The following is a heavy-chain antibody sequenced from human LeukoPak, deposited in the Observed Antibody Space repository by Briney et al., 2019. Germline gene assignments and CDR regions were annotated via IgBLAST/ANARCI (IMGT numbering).Heavy chain of an antibody. V-gene: IGHV4-30-2*01. CDR2: IYHSGSA. CDR1: GGSISSGGYY. D-gene: IGHD1-26*01. Sequence: PSETLSLTCTVSGGSISSGGYYWSWIRQPPGKGLEWIGYIYHSGSAYYNPSLKSRVTISVDRSKNQFSLKLSSVTAADTAVYYCARQWGQSGSYYYMDVWGKGTTVTVSS. CDR3: ARQWGQSGSYYYMDV. J-gene: IGHJ6*03.